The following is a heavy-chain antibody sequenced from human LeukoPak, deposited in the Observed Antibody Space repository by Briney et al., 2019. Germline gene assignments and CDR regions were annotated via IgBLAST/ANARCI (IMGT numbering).Heavy chain of an antibody. J-gene: IGHJ4*02. Sequence: KPSETLSLTLAVYGGSFSASYWSWIRPPARDGLEWIGEINHSGRTNYNPSLKSRVTISVDTSKNQFSLKLSSVTAADTAVYYCARGGFLVVRGVIIENSGYSDPFDYWGQGTLVTVSS. CDR3: ARGGFLVVRGVIIENSGYSDPFDY. V-gene: IGHV4-34*01. CDR2: INHSGRT. D-gene: IGHD3-10*01. CDR1: GGSFSASY.